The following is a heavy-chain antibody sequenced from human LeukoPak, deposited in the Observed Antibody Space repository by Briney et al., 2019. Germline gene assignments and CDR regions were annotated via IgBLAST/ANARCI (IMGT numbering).Heavy chain of an antibody. Sequence: TSETLSLTCTVSGGSISSYYWSWIRQPPGKGLEWIGYIYYSGSTNYNPSLKSRVTISVDTSKNQFSLKLSSVTAADTAVYYCARARETYCGGDCLFAFDIWGQGTMVTVSS. J-gene: IGHJ3*02. CDR2: IYYSGST. CDR3: ARARETYCGGDCLFAFDI. D-gene: IGHD2-21*02. CDR1: GGSISSYY. V-gene: IGHV4-59*01.